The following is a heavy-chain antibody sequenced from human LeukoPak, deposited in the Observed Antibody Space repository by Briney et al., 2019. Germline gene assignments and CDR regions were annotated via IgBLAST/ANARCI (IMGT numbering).Heavy chain of an antibody. CDR2: IYHSGST. V-gene: IGHV4-38-2*01. Sequence: PSETLSLTCFVSGYAINIDYSWGWIRQPPGKGLEWIGSIYHSGSTYYNPSLKSRVTISVDTSKNQFSLRLSSVTAADTAVYYCARPRELMMVVPWVYWGQGTLVTASS. J-gene: IGHJ4*02. D-gene: IGHD3-22*01. CDR1: GYAINIDYS. CDR3: ARPRELMMVVPWVY.